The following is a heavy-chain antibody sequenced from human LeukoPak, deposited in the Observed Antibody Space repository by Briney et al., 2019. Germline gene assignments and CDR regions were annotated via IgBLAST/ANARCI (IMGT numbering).Heavy chain of an antibody. Sequence: SETLSLTCTVSGGSISSYYWSWIRQPPGKGLEWIGYIYYSGSTNYNPSPKSRVTISVDTSKNQFSLKLSSVTAADTAVYYCARVAAHVDYWGQGTLVTVSS. D-gene: IGHD6-13*01. CDR2: IYYSGST. CDR1: GGSISSYY. V-gene: IGHV4-59*01. J-gene: IGHJ4*02. CDR3: ARVAAHVDY.